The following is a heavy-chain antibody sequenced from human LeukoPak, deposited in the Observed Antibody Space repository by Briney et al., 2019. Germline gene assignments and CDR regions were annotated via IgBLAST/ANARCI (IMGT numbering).Heavy chain of an antibody. V-gene: IGHV1-69*04. CDR1: GGTFSSYA. D-gene: IGHD3-10*01. Sequence: SVKVSCKASGGTFSSYAISWVRQAPGQGLEWMGRIIPIFGIANYAQKFQGRVTITADKSTSTAYMELSSLRSEDTAVYYCARSGFRDTLVYWGQGTLVTVSS. CDR3: ARSGFRDTLVY. J-gene: IGHJ4*02. CDR2: IIPIFGIA.